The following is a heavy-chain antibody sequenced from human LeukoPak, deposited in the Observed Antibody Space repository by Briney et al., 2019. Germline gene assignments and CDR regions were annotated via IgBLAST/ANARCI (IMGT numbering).Heavy chain of an antibody. J-gene: IGHJ4*02. Sequence: GGSLRLSCAASGFTFSTYGMHWVRQAPGKGLEWVAFIQYDGSNKQYADSVKGRFTISRDNSKSTLYLQMNSLRAEDTAVYYCAKDPSLRYFDWLLMAFDYWGQGTLVTVSS. V-gene: IGHV3-30*02. CDR1: GFTFSTYG. D-gene: IGHD3-9*01. CDR2: IQYDGSNK. CDR3: AKDPSLRYFDWLLMAFDY.